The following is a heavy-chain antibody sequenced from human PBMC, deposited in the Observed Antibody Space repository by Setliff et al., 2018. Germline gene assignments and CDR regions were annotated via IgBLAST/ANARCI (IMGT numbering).Heavy chain of an antibody. V-gene: IGHV4-61*02. D-gene: IGHD5-12*01. CDR2: IYSSGST. CDR3: AGTPARGTTWLSPFDY. Sequence: LSLTCTVSGGSISSGSYYWSWIRQPAGKGLEWIGRIYSSGSTDYNRSLKSRLTISVDTSKNQFSLKMTSVTAADTALYYCAGTPARGTTWLSPFDYWGQGTLVTVSS. J-gene: IGHJ4*02. CDR1: GGSISSGSYY.